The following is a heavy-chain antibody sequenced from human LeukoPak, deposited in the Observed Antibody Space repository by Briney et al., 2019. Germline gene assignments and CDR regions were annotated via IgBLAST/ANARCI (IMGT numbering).Heavy chain of an antibody. CDR3: ARSYYYDSSGYCFDY. CDR1: GGTFSSYA. J-gene: IGHJ4*02. Sequence: ASVEVSCKASGGTFSSYAISWVRQAPGQGLEWMGGIIPIFGTANYAQKFQGRVTITADESTSTAYMELSSLRSEDTAVYYCARSYYYDSSGYCFDYWGQGTLVTVSS. V-gene: IGHV1-69*13. D-gene: IGHD3-22*01. CDR2: IIPIFGTA.